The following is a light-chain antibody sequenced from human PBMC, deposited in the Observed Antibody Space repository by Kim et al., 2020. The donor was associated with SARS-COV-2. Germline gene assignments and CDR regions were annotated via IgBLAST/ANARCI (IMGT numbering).Light chain of an antibody. CDR3: RQRAN. CDR2: GAC. J-gene: IGKJ5*01. V-gene: IGKV3-11*01. CDR1: QSVGAY. Sequence: PTLSLDAGGSAPPSDRASQSVGAYVAWYQKKPERAPRLLFYGACRGATGFPARFRDSGSETDFTLTNDPLEPEDSAVYYCRQRANFGQGTRLEIK.